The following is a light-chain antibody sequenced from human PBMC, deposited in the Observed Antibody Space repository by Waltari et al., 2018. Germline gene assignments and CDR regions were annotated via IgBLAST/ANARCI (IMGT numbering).Light chain of an antibody. CDR3: QQSYSMPWT. J-gene: IGKJ1*01. V-gene: IGKV1-39*01. Sequence: DIQMTQSPSSLSPSVGDRVTITCRASQSISSYLNWYQQKPGKAPKLLIYDASSLQSGVPSRFSGSGSGTDVTLSISSLQPEDCATYYCQQSYSMPWTFGKGTKVEIK. CDR2: DAS. CDR1: QSISSY.